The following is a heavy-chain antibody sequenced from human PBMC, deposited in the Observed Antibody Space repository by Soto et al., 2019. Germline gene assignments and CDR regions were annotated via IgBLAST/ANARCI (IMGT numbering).Heavy chain of an antibody. CDR2: IKEDGSEK. CDR3: ARDRGYSCFDY. D-gene: IGHD5-12*01. Sequence: GGSLRLSCAASGFTFSRSWMNWVRQAPGKGLEWVAGIKEDGSEKYYVDFVKGRFTISRDNVENSLYLQMNSLRGEDTAVYFCARDRGYSCFDYWGLGTPVTVSS. CDR1: GFTFSRSW. J-gene: IGHJ4*02. V-gene: IGHV3-7*01.